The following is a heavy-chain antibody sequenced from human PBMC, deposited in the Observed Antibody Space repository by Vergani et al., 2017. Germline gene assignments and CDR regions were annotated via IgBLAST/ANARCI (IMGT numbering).Heavy chain of an antibody. CDR2: IYYSGST. Sequence: QVQLQESGPGLVKPSQTLSLTCTVSGGSISSGGYYWSWIRQHPGKGLEWIGYIYYSGSTYYNPSLKSRVTISVDTSKNQFSLKLSSVTAADTAVYYCARDPCSGGSCYHDAFDIWGQGTTVTVSS. D-gene: IGHD2-15*01. CDR3: ARDPCSGGSCYHDAFDI. J-gene: IGHJ3*02. CDR1: GGSISSGGYY. V-gene: IGHV4-31*03.